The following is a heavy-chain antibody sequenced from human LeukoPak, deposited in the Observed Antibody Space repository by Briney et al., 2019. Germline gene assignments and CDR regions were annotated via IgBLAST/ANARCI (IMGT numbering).Heavy chain of an antibody. D-gene: IGHD3-10*01. V-gene: IGHV3-21*01. CDR2: ISSSSSYI. J-gene: IGHJ4*02. CDR3: ACRRVLWFGESMGGSFDY. Sequence: GGSLRLSCAASGFTFSSYSMNWVRQAPGKGLEWVSSISSSSSYIYYADSVKGRFTISRDNAKNSLYLQMNSLRAEDTAVYYCACRRVLWFGESMGGSFDYWGQGTLVTVSS. CDR1: GFTFSSYS.